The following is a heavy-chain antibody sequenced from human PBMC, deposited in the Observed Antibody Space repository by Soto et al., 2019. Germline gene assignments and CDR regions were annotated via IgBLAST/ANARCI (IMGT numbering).Heavy chain of an antibody. D-gene: IGHD1-1*01. CDR3: ASPGGSTPIVRRGYYGMDV. CDR1: GYSFTSYW. J-gene: IGHJ6*02. V-gene: IGHV5-51*01. Sequence: GESLKISCKGSGYSFTSYWIGWVRQMPGKGLEWMGIIYPGDSDTRYSPSFQGQVTISADKSISTVYLQWSSLKASDTAMYYCASPGGSTPIVRRGYYGMDVWGQGTTVTVSS. CDR2: IYPGDSDT.